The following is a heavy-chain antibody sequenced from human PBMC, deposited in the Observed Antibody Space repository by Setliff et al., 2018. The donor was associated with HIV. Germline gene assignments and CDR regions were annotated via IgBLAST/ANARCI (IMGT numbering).Heavy chain of an antibody. Sequence: GESLKISCKGSGYSFTSYWIGWVRQMPGKGLEWMGIIYPGDSDTRYSPSFQGQVTISADKSISTAYLQWSSLKASDTAMYYCARDRSSWSGGPNDAFDIWGQGTMVTVSS. V-gene: IGHV5-51*01. CDR1: GYSFTSYW. D-gene: IGHD6-13*01. CDR3: ARDRSSWSGGPNDAFDI. CDR2: IYPGDSDT. J-gene: IGHJ3*02.